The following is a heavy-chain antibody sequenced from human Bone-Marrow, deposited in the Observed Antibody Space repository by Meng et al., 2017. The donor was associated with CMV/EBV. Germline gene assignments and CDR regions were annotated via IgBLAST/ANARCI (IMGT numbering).Heavy chain of an antibody. CDR3: AKARGIRSSFDI. J-gene: IGHJ3*02. CDR1: GDSLSSSGYY. Sequence: SETLSLTCTVSGDSLSSSGYYWDWIRQPPGRGLEWIGSIYSSGTVYYNPSLKSRVTMSIDTSRNQFSLRLPSVTAADTALYFCAKARGIRSSFDIWGQGTMVPVSS. CDR2: IYSSGTV. D-gene: IGHD1-26*01. V-gene: IGHV4-39*07.